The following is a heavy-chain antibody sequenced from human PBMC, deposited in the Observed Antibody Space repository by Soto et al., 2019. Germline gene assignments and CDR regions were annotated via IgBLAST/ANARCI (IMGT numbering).Heavy chain of an antibody. CDR2: ISSSRTYV. CDR3: ARNTGSCDGRASDYGLAGDFDI. D-gene: IGHD4-17*01. Sequence: EVQLVESGGGLVRPGGSLRLSCTASGFTFGSYSINWVRQAPGKGLEWVSTISSSRTYVHYADALKGRFTVSRDNAKTELFLQMNSLRAEDTAVYYCARNTGSCDGRASDYGLAGDFDIWGEGTMVTVSS. V-gene: IGHV3-21*01. J-gene: IGHJ3*02. CDR1: GFTFGSYS.